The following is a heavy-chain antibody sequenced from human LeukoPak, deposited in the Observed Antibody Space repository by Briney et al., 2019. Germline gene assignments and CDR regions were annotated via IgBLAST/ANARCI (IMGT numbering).Heavy chain of an antibody. D-gene: IGHD3-22*01. V-gene: IGHV4-34*01. CDR2: INHSGST. CDR1: GGSFSGYY. J-gene: IGHJ4*02. Sequence: PSETLSLTCAVYGGSFSGYYWSWIRQPPGKGLEWIGEINHSGSTNYNPSLKSRVTISVDTSKNQFYLKLSSVTAADTAVYYCARAFYYDSSGYYYFDYWGQGTLVTVSS. CDR3: ARAFYYDSSGYYYFDY.